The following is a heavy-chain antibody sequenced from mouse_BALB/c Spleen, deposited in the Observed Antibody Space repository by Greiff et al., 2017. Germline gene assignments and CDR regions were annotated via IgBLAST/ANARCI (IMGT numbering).Heavy chain of an antibody. D-gene: IGHD2-1*01. V-gene: IGHV5-17*02. Sequence: EVHLVESGGGLVQPGGSRKLSCAASGFTFSSFGMHWVRQAPEKGLEWVAYISSGSSTIYYADTVKGRFTISRDNPKNTLFLQMTSLRSEDTAMYYCARGKGNYNYAMDYWGQGTSVTVSS. J-gene: IGHJ4*01. CDR1: GFTFSSFG. CDR2: ISSGSSTI. CDR3: ARGKGNYNYAMDY.